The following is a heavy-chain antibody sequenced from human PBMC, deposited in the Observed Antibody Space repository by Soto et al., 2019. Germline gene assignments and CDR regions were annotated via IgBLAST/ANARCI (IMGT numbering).Heavy chain of an antibody. J-gene: IGHJ5*02. V-gene: IGHV4-61*01. CDR1: GGSVSSGSYY. CDR3: ATSLRRPWFDP. D-gene: IGHD3-10*01. Sequence: QVQLQESGPGLVKPSETLSLTCTVSGGSVSSGSYYWSWIRQPPGNGLEWIGYIYYSGSTKYNPSLQVLVTTSVDTSHNRFYLKLGSVPAADPVLYYFATSLRRPWFDPWRHGTLVTVSS. CDR2: IYYSGST.